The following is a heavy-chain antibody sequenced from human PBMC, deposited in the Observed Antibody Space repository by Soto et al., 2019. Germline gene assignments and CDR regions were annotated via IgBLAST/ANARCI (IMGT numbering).Heavy chain of an antibody. V-gene: IGHV3-23*01. J-gene: IGHJ4*02. D-gene: IGHD2-15*01. CDR3: AKDCSGGSCYSGFHY. CDR2: ISGSGGST. Sequence: GGSLRLSCAASGFTFSSYAMSWVRQAPGKGLEWVSAISGSGGSTYYADSVKGRFTISRDNSKNTLYLQMNSLRAEDTAVYYCAKDCSGGSCYSGFHYWGQGTLVTVSS. CDR1: GFTFSSYA.